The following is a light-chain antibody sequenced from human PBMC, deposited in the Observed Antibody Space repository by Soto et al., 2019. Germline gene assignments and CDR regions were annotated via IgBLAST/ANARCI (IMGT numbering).Light chain of an antibody. CDR3: CSYAGSHSFI. V-gene: IGLV2-11*01. Sequence: QSALTQPRSVSGSPGQSVTISCTGTSSDVGGYISVSWYQHRPGKAPKLILHDVNKRPSGVPDRFSGSKSGNTASLTISGLQADDEADYFCCSYAGSHSFIFGGGTKLTVL. CDR2: DVN. J-gene: IGLJ2*01. CDR1: SSDVGGYIS.